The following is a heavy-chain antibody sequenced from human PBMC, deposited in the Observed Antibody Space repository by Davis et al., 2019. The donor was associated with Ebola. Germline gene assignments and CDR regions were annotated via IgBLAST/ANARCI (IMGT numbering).Heavy chain of an antibody. V-gene: IGHV3-74*01. J-gene: IGHJ4*02. Sequence: HTGGSLRLSCAASGFTFSSYWMNWVRQAPGKGLVWVSRINKDGSGTSYADSVKGRITISRDNAKNTLYLQMNSLRAEDTAVYYCGRDYYGSVDSWGQGTLVTVSS. CDR1: GFTFSSYW. CDR2: INKDGSGT. D-gene: IGHD3-10*01. CDR3: GRDYYGSVDS.